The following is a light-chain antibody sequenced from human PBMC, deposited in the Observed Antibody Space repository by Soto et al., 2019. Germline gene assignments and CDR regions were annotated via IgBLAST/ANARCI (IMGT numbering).Light chain of an antibody. J-gene: IGKJ5*01. Sequence: EIVVTQSPGTLSLSPGERATLSCRASQSVSSSYLAWYQQKPGQAPRLLIYGASSRATGIPDRFSGSGSGTDFTLTISRLEPEDFAVYYCPQYGSSPLTFGQGTRLEIK. CDR2: GAS. CDR3: PQYGSSPLT. V-gene: IGKV3-20*01. CDR1: QSVSSSY.